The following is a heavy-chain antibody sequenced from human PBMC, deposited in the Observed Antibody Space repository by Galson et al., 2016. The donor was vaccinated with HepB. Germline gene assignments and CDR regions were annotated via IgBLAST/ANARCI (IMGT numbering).Heavy chain of an antibody. V-gene: IGHV4-59*08. Sequence: SETLSLTCTASGDSFGDYDWNWIRQSPGKGLQWIGHIHYSGRSYCIPSLNSRVTMSLDTPKKQFSLNMASVTAADAAVYYCARRRAMGSSRDYSELYWLDAWGQGIRVTVSS. D-gene: IGHD4-17*01. CDR1: GDSFGDYD. CDR3: ARRRAMGSSRDYSELYWLDA. J-gene: IGHJ5*02. CDR2: IHYSGRS.